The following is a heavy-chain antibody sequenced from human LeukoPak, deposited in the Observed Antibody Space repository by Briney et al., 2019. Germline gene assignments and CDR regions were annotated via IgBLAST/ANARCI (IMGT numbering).Heavy chain of an antibody. D-gene: IGHD6-19*01. V-gene: IGHV4-59*01. Sequence: SETLSLTCTVSGGSISSYYWSWIRQPPGKGLEWIGYIYYSGSTNYNPSLKSRVTISVDTSKNQFSLKLSSVTAADTAVYYCARESRIAVAGEDYFDYWGQGTLVTVSS. CDR1: GGSISSYY. J-gene: IGHJ4*02. CDR3: ARESRIAVAGEDYFDY. CDR2: IYYSGST.